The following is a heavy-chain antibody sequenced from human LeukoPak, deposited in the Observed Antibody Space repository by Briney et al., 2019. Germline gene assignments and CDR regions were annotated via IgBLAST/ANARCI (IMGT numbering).Heavy chain of an antibody. J-gene: IGHJ3*02. CDR3: AKDPRSYYDSSGYYVDAFDI. CDR1: GFTFSSYA. D-gene: IGHD3-22*01. Sequence: TGGSLRLSCAASGFTFSSYAMSWVRQAPGKGLECVSAISGSGGSTYYADSVKGRFTISRDNSKNTLYLQMNSLRAEDTAVYYCAKDPRSYYDSSGYYVDAFDIWGQGTMVTVSS. V-gene: IGHV3-23*01. CDR2: ISGSGGST.